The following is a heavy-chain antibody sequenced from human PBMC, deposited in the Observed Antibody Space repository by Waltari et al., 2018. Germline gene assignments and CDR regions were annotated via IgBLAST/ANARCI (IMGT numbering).Heavy chain of an antibody. CDR2: INPNSGGT. V-gene: IGHV1-2*04. J-gene: IGHJ6*02. CDR3: ARDPGWDSSGYSSGMDV. D-gene: IGHD3-22*01. CDR1: GYTFTGSY. Sequence: QVQLVQSGAEVKKPGASVKVSCKASGYTFTGSYMHWVRQAPGQGLEWMGWINPNSGGTNYAQKFQGWVTMTRDTSISTAYMELSRLRSDDTAVYYCARDPGWDSSGYSSGMDVWGQGTTVTVSS.